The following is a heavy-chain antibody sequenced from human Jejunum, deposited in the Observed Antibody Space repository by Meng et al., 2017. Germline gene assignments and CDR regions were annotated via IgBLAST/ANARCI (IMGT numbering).Heavy chain of an antibody. J-gene: IGHJ4*02. CDR3: ARDGYDSYGSSYFDY. CDR1: GIIFTSYA. CDR2: ISYDGNKK. V-gene: IGHV3-30*15. D-gene: IGHD3-22*01. Sequence: GESLKISCAASGIIFTSYAMHWVRQAPGKGLEWVAVISYDGNKKNYAESVKGRFTISRDDSKNTLYLQMSSLRAEDTALYYCARDGYDSYGSSYFDYWGLGTLVTVSS.